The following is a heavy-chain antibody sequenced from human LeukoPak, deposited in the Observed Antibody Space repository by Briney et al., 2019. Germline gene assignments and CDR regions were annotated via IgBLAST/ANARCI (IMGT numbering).Heavy chain of an antibody. CDR1: GFTFSNYG. CDR2: IRYDGSNK. Sequence: GGSLRLSCAASGFTFSNYGMHWVRQAPGKGLEWVAFIRYDGSNKYYADSVKGRFTTSRDNSKNTLYLQMNSLRAEDTAVYYCAKPGRVRGVITQNYFDYWGQGTLVTVSS. CDR3: AKPGRVRGVITQNYFDY. V-gene: IGHV3-30*02. D-gene: IGHD3-10*01. J-gene: IGHJ4*02.